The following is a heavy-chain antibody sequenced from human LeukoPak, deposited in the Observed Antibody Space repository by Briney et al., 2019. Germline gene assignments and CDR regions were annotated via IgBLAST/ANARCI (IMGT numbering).Heavy chain of an antibody. CDR3: ARDWPTMGDAFDI. D-gene: IGHD3-10*01. J-gene: IGHJ3*02. CDR1: GYTFTSYY. Sequence: ASVKVSCKASGYTFTSYYMHWVRQAPGQGLEWMGIINPSGGSTSYAQEFQGRVTMTRDTSTSTVYMELSSLRSEDTAVYYCARDWPTMGDAFDIWGQGTMVTVSS. V-gene: IGHV1-46*03. CDR2: INPSGGST.